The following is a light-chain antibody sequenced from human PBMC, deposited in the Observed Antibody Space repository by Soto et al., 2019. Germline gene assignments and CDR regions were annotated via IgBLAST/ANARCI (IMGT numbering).Light chain of an antibody. CDR3: CSYTASAPFYV. Sequence: QSVLTQPASVSGSPGQSITISCTGARTDVDGHDYVSWYQQHPGQAPKLMIFDVHNRPSGVSIRFSGSNSADTASLTISGLQAEDDGDYYCCSYTASAPFYVFGTGIKVTGL. V-gene: IGLV2-14*03. CDR2: DVH. J-gene: IGLJ1*01. CDR1: RTDVDGHDY.